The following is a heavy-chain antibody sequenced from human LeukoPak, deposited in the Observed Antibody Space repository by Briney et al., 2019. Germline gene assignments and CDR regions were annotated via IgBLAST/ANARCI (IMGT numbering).Heavy chain of an antibody. CDR2: INAGNGNT. J-gene: IGHJ6*02. V-gene: IGHV1-3*01. CDR1: GYTFTSYA. CDR3: ARADSDDSSGYYYGYYYYGMDV. Sequence: ASVKVSCKASGYTFTSYAMHWVRQAPGQRLEWMGWINAGNGNTKYSQKFQGRVTITRDTSASTAYMELSSLRSKDTAVYYCARADSDDSSGYYYGYYYYGMDVWGQGTTVTVSS. D-gene: IGHD3-22*01.